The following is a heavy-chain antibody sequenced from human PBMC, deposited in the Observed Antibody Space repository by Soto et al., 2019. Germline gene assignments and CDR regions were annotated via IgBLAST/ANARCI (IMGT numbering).Heavy chain of an antibody. Sequence: SETLSLTCAVSGDSISSSVWWTWVRQPPGKGLEWIGEVFHTGDTYFNPSLRSRVAMSVDKYTNEFSLKVTSVTAADTAIYYCARKAWVRFDYWGQGALVTVYS. CDR3: ARKAWVRFDY. CDR1: GDSISSSVW. V-gene: IGHV4-4*02. D-gene: IGHD7-27*01. CDR2: VFHTGDT. J-gene: IGHJ4*02.